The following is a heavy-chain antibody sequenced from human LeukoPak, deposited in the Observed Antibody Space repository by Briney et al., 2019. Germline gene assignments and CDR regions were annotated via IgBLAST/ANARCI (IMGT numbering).Heavy chain of an antibody. CDR2: INPNSGGT. J-gene: IGHJ4*02. Sequence: GASVKVSCKASGYTFTGYYMHWVRQAPGQGLEWMGWINPNSGGTNYAQKFQGRVTMTRDTSISTAYMELSRLRSDDTAVYYCARARWDTAMGAGVGLPDYWGQGTLVTVSS. V-gene: IGHV1-2*02. CDR1: GYTFTGYY. D-gene: IGHD5-18*01. CDR3: ARARWDTAMGAGVGLPDY.